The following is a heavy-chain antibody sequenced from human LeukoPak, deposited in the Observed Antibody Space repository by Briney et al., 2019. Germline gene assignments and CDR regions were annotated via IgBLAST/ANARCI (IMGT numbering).Heavy chain of an antibody. J-gene: IGHJ4*02. CDR2: ISDTGGST. V-gene: IGHV3-23*01. CDR1: GFTFNSYA. CDR3: AKDPRRVARLITFGGGRPYYFDY. D-gene: IGHD3-16*01. Sequence: GGSLRLSCAASGFTFNSYAMSWVRQAPGKGLEWVSSISDTGGSTYYADSVKGRFTISRDNSKNTLYLQMNSLRAEDTAVYYCAKDPRRVARLITFGGGRPYYFDYWGQGTLVTVSS.